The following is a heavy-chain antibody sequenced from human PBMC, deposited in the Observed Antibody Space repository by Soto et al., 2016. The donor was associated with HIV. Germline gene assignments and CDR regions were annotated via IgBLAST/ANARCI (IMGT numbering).Heavy chain of an antibody. CDR2: IIPSFGTA. CDR3: GSLREILDDYFDY. J-gene: IGHJ4*02. D-gene: IGHD2-15*01. CDR1: GGTFSSYA. Sequence: QVQLVQSGAEVKKPGSSVKVSCRASGGTFSSYAISWVRQAPGQGLEWVGGIIPSFGTAKYAQKFRGRLRITADESTSTAYMELSRLRSEDTAVYYRGSLREILDDYFDYWGQGTLVTVSS. V-gene: IGHV1-69*12.